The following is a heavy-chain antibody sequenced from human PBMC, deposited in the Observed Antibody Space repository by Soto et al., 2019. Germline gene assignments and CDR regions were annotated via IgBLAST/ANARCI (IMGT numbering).Heavy chain of an antibody. CDR1: GGSISSYY. J-gene: IGHJ6*03. D-gene: IGHD6-13*01. Sequence: SETLSLTCTVSGGSISSYYWSWIRQPPGKGLEWIGYIYYSGSTNYNPSLKSRVTISVDTSKNQFSLKLSSVTAADTAVYYCARVRGSSWSPGDHYYYMDVWGKGTTVTVSS. CDR3: ARVRGSSWSPGDHYYYMDV. CDR2: IYYSGST. V-gene: IGHV4-59*01.